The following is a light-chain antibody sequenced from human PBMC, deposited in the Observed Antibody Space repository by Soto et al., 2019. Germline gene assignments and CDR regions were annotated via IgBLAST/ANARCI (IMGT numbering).Light chain of an antibody. Sequence: EIVMTQSPATLSVFPGERATLSCRASQSVNTNLAWYQKRPGQPPRLLICDAFTRATGTPGRFSGSGSGTEFTLTIDSLQSEDFAVYYCLQYNEWPPFTFGPGTKVDIK. J-gene: IGKJ3*01. CDR3: LQYNEWPPFT. V-gene: IGKV3-15*01. CDR2: DAF. CDR1: QSVNTN.